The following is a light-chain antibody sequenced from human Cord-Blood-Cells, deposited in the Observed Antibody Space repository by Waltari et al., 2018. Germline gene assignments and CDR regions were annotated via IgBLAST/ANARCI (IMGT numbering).Light chain of an antibody. CDR1: SSDVGGYNY. J-gene: IGLJ1*01. CDR2: DVS. CDR3: SSYTSSSTLV. Sequence: QSALTQTASVSVSPRQSITISSPGTSSDVGGYNYVSWYQQHPGKAPKLMIYDVSYRPAGVSDRFSGSKSGNTASLTISGLQAEDEADYYGSSYTSSSTLVFGTGTKVTVL. V-gene: IGLV2-14*01.